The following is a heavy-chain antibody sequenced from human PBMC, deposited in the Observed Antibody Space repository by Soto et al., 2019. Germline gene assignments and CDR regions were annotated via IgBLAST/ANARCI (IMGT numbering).Heavy chain of an antibody. V-gene: IGHV3-23*01. Sequence: GGSLRLSCAASGFTFSSYAMSWVRQAPGKGLEWVSAISGSGGSTYYADSVKGRFTISRDNSKNTLYLQMNSLRAEDTAVYYCAKDPWRTFSTSLIGGYYYYGMDVWGQGTTVTVSS. D-gene: IGHD2-2*01. CDR1: GFTFSSYA. CDR2: ISGSGGST. J-gene: IGHJ6*02. CDR3: AKDPWRTFSTSLIGGYYYYGMDV.